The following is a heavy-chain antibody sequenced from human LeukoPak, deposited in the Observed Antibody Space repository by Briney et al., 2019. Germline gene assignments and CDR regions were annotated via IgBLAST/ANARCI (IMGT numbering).Heavy chain of an antibody. D-gene: IGHD2/OR15-2a*01. Sequence: RASVKVSCKASGYTFTSYAMHWVRQAPGQRLEWMGWIIPNTGGTNYAQKFQDWVTMSSDTSISTAYMELSSLRSDDTAVYYCARGSPSYAQWHFDLWGRGTLVTVSS. CDR2: IIPNTGGT. J-gene: IGHJ2*01. CDR1: GYTFTSYA. V-gene: IGHV1-2*04. CDR3: ARGSPSYAQWHFDL.